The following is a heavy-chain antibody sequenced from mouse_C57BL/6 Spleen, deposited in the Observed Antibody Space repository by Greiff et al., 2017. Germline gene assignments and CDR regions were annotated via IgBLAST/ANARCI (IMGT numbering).Heavy chain of an antibody. CDR1: GYTFTSYW. CDR3: ARRNPFAY. CDR2: IYPGSGST. Sequence: QVHVKQSGAELVKPGASVKMSCKASGYTFTSYWITWVKQRPGQGLEWIGDIYPGSGSTNYNEKFKSKATLTVDTSSSTAYMQLSSLTSEDSAVYYCARRNPFAYWGQGTLVTVSA. V-gene: IGHV1-55*01. J-gene: IGHJ3*01.